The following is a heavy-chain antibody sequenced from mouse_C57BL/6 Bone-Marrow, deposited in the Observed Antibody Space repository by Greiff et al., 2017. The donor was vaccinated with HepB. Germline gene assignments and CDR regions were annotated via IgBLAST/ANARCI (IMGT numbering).Heavy chain of an antibody. CDR3: ARLGITTVVATDYAMDY. D-gene: IGHD1-1*01. J-gene: IGHJ4*01. Sequence: SGPELVKPGASVKISCKASGYSFTDYNMNWVKQSNGKSLEWIGVINPNYGTTSYNQKFKGKATLTVDQSSSTAYMQLNSLTSEDSAVYYCARLGITTVVATDYAMDYWGQGTSVTVSS. V-gene: IGHV1-39*01. CDR2: INPNYGTT. CDR1: GYSFTDYN.